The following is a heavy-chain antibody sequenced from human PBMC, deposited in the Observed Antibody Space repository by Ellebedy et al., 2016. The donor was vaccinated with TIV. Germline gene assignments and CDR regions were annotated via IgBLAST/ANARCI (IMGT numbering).Heavy chain of an antibody. CDR1: GYTFTGYY. CDR3: ARGGDLPYDSSGYYFLPLDY. V-gene: IGHV1-2*02. D-gene: IGHD3-22*01. Sequence: ASVKVSXXASGYTFTGYYMHWVRQAPGQGLEWMGWINPNSGGTNYAQKLQDRVSMTTDTSTSTAYMELRSLRSDDTAVYYCARGGDLPYDSSGYYFLPLDYWGQGTLVTVSS. CDR2: INPNSGGT. J-gene: IGHJ4*02.